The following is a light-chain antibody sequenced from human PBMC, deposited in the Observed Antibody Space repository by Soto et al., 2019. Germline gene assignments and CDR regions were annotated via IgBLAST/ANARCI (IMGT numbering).Light chain of an antibody. V-gene: IGKV1-16*01. CDR2: GAT. CDR3: QQYNGYPIT. J-gene: IGKJ5*01. CDR1: QDITNY. Sequence: DIQMTQSPSSLSASVGDRVTITCRASQDITNYVAWFQQKPGKAPKSLICGATSLQSGVPSRFSGSGSGTDFTLTINSLQPEDFATYYCQQYNGYPITFGLGTRLEI.